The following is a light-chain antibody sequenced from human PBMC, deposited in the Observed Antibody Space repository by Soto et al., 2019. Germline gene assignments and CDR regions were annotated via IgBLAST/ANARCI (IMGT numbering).Light chain of an antibody. V-gene: IGKV1-5*03. J-gene: IGKJ1*01. CDR3: QQYNSYSPWT. Sequence: IHRTVSPATLSASEEGRDPIPRRTSQSISSWLAWYQQKPGKAPKLLIYKASSLESGVPSRFSGSGSGTEFTLTISSLQHDDFATYYCQQYNSYSPWTSGQGAKVDI. CDR2: KAS. CDR1: QSISSW.